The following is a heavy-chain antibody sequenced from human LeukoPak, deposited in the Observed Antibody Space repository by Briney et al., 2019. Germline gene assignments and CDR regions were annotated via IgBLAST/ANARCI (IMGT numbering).Heavy chain of an antibody. D-gene: IGHD6-13*01. CDR3: ARLSVSSWPLDY. V-gene: IGHV4-39*01. J-gene: IGHJ4*02. CDR1: GGSISSSSYY. CDR2: IYYSGST. Sequence: SETLSLTCTVSGGSISSSSYYWGWIRQPPGKGLEWIGSIYYSGSTYYNPSLKSRVTISVDTSKNQFSLKLSSVTAADTAVYYCARLSVSSWPLDYWGQGTLVTVSS.